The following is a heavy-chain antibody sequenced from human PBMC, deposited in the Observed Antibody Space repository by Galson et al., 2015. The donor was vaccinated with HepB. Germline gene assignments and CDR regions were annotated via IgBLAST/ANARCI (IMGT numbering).Heavy chain of an antibody. CDR2: ISAYNGNT. J-gene: IGHJ4*02. Sequence: SVKVSCKASGYTFTSYGISWVRQAPGQGLEWMGWISAYNGNTNYAQNLQGRVTMTTDTSTSTAYMELRSLRSDDTAVYFCTSDSRDGAYYFDYWGQGTLVTVSS. D-gene: IGHD3-10*01. CDR3: TSDSRDGAYYFDY. CDR1: GYTFTSYG. V-gene: IGHV1-18*01.